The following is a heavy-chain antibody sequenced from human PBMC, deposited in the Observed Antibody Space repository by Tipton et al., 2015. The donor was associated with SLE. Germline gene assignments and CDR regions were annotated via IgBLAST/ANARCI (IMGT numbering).Heavy chain of an antibody. CDR2: SSYSGST. CDR1: GVSISSYY. CDR3: MGENSGRYPATY. D-gene: IGHD6-19*01. J-gene: IGHJ4*02. Sequence: TLSLTCSVSGVSISSYYWSWIRQPPGKGLEWIGYSSYSGSTNYNPSLRSRVTISLDTSKNQFSLHLTSVTAADTATYYCMGENSGRYPATYWGQGTLVTVSS. V-gene: IGHV4-59*12.